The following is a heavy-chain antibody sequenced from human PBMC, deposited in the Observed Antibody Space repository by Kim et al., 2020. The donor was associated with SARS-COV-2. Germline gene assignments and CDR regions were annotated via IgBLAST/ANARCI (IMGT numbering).Heavy chain of an antibody. CDR3: AREGSVVAGVDY. D-gene: IGHD6-19*01. CDR1: GGSLNNYF. J-gene: IGHJ4*02. CDR2: IYTSGTT. Sequence: SETLSLTCTVSGGSLNNYFWNWIRQPAGKGLEWIGRIYTSGTTDYNSSLKSRVTMSVDTSKNPFSLSLHSVTAADTAMYYCAREGSVVAGVDYWGQGNLV. V-gene: IGHV4-4*07.